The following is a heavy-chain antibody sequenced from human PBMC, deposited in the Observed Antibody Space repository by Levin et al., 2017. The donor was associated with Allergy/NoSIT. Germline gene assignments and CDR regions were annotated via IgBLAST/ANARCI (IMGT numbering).Heavy chain of an antibody. CDR2: IYYSGST. J-gene: IGHJ5*02. CDR3: ARGRSNSGYDP. CDR1: AGSISSSTYY. D-gene: IGHD6-25*01. V-gene: IGHV4-39*07. Sequence: SCTVSAGSISSSTYYWSWIRQPPGKGLEWIGSIYYSGSTYYNPSLKSRVTISVDTSKNQFSLKLSSVTAADTAVYYCARGRSNSGYDPWGQGTLVTVSS.